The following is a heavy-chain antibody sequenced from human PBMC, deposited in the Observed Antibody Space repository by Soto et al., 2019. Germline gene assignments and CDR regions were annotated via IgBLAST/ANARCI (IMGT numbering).Heavy chain of an antibody. V-gene: IGHV4-61*01. CDR1: GGSVNSDNYY. CDR3: ARHHDS. J-gene: IGHJ4*02. CDR2: LYYSGST. Sequence: SETLSLTCTVSGGSVNSDNYYWSWIRQPPGKRLEWIGSLYYSGSTNYNPSLKSRVTISVDTSKNQFSLKLSSVTAADTAVYYCARHHDSWGQGTLVTVSS.